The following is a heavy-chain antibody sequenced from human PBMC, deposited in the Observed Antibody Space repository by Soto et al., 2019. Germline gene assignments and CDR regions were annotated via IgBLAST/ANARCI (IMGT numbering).Heavy chain of an antibody. Sequence: GGSLRLSCAASGFTFSSYAMSWVRQAPGKGLEWVSAISGSGGSTYYADSVKGRFTISRDNSKNTLYLQMNSLRAEDTAVYYCAKDKWRSYGSGSYPDYWGQGTLVTVSS. J-gene: IGHJ4*02. CDR2: ISGSGGST. V-gene: IGHV3-23*01. CDR1: GFTFSSYA. CDR3: AKDKWRSYGSGSYPDY. D-gene: IGHD3-10*01.